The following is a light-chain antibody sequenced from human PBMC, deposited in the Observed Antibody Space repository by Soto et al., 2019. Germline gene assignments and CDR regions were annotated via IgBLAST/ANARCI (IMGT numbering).Light chain of an antibody. CDR3: RQYNTFPLT. J-gene: IGKJ4*01. CDR1: QDISDW. V-gene: IGKV1D-16*01. Sequence: IQMTQSPSSLSASVGDRVTITCRASQDISDWLAWYQQKPEKAPKPMIDPPPLLQTGFPSRFSGSGSGTDFTLTIVSLQPGDSATFYFRQYNTFPLTFGVGTKVEIE. CDR2: PPP.